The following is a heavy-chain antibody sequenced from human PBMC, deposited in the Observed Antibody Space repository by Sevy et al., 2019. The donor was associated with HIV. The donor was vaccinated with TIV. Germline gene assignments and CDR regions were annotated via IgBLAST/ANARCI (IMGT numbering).Heavy chain of an antibody. CDR3: ARRGPALARNWFDP. J-gene: IGHJ5*02. CDR2: IYNVGDT. D-gene: IGHD3-16*01. Sequence: SETLSLTCTVSGGSISGYYWSWIRQSPGKGLEWIGYIYNVGDTRYNPSLKSRVTISMATSKNQFSLHLNSVTAADTAVYYCARRGPALARNWFDPWGQGTLVTVS. CDR1: GGSISGYY. V-gene: IGHV4-59*01.